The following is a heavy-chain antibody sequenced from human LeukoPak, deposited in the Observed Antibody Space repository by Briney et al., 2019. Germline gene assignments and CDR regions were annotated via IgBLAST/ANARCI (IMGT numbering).Heavy chain of an antibody. CDR3: ATGIVAIKSRFFDY. CDR2: IYYRGST. J-gene: IGHJ4*02. CDR1: GDSIRSSSYY. D-gene: IGHD3-10*01. Sequence: PSETLSLTCAVSGDSIRSSSYYGGWIRQPPGKGLEWIGSIYYRGSTYYNPSLKSRVTISVDTSKSQFSLELTSVTVADTAVYFCATGIVAIKSRFFDYWGQGSLITVSS. V-gene: IGHV4-39*01.